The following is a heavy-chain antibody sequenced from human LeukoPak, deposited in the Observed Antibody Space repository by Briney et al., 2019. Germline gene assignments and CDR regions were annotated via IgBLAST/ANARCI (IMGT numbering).Heavy chain of an antibody. V-gene: IGHV3-21*04. CDR3: ATGVVGAIPNDY. Sequence: GSLRLSCAASGFTFSSYSMNWVRQAPGKGLEWVSSISSSSSYIYYADSVKGRFTISRDNAKNSLYLQMNSLRAEDTAVYYCATGVVGAIPNDYWGQGTLVTVSS. CDR2: ISSSSSYI. CDR1: GFTFSSYS. J-gene: IGHJ4*02. D-gene: IGHD1-26*01.